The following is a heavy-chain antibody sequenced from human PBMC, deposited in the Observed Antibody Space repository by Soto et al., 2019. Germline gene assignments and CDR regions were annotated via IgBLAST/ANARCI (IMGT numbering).Heavy chain of an antibody. Sequence: GGSLRLSCAASGFTFSSYGMHWVRQAPGKGLEWVAVISYDGSNKYYADSVKGRFTISRDNSKNTLYLQMNSLRAEDTAVYYCAKDRIQLWLSLFDYWGQGTLVTVSS. D-gene: IGHD5-18*01. CDR3: AKDRIQLWLSLFDY. CDR1: GFTFSSYG. V-gene: IGHV3-30*18. CDR2: ISYDGSNK. J-gene: IGHJ4*02.